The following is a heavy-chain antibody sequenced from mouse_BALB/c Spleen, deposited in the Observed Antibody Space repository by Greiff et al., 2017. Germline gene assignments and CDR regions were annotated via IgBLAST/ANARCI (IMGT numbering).Heavy chain of an antibody. CDR3: ARVGGNYFDY. Sequence: QVQLQQSGAELVKPGASVKLSCKASGYTFTSYWMHWVKQRPGQGLEWIGEINPSNGRTNYNEKFKSKATLTVDKSSSTAYMQLSSLTSEDSAVYYCARVGGNYFDYWGQGTTLTVSS. D-gene: IGHD1-1*02. J-gene: IGHJ2*01. CDR1: GYTFTSYW. V-gene: IGHV1S81*02. CDR2: INPSNGRT.